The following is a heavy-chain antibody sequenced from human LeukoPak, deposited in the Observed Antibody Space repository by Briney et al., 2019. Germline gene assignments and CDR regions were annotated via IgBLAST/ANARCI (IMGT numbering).Heavy chain of an antibody. D-gene: IGHD6-13*01. CDR2: INPRSDST. CDR3: AKEFSSSCLDS. CDR1: GFPFTSHY. Sequence: ASVKVSCKASGFPFTSHYMHWVRQAPGQGLEWMGIINPRSDSTTYAQRFLGRVTMTKDTSTSTFYLELSSLRSDDTAVYYCAKEFSSSCLDSWGQGTLVTVSS. V-gene: IGHV1-46*01. J-gene: IGHJ4*02.